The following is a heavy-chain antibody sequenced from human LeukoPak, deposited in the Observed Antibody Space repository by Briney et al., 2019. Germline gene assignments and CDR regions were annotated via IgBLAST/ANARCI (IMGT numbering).Heavy chain of an antibody. CDR1: GFTFSNYE. D-gene: IGHD2-8*01. CDR2: ISSSGSTI. Sequence: PGGSLRLSRAGSGFTFSNYEMNWVRQAPGKGLEWVSAISSSGSTIYYADSVKGRFTISRDNAKNSLYLQMSGLRVEDTAVYYCASRPPEGDIVVMVFDYWSQGTQVTVSS. V-gene: IGHV3-48*03. CDR3: ASRPPEGDIVVMVFDY. J-gene: IGHJ4*02.